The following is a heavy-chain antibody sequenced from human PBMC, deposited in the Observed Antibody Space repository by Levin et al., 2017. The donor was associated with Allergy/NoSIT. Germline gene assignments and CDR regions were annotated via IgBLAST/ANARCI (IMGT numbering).Heavy chain of an antibody. D-gene: IGHD2-2*01. CDR2: INHSGST. V-gene: IGHV4-34*01. Sequence: SETLSLTCAVYGGSFSGYYWSWIRQPPGKGLEWIGEINHSGSTNYNPSLKSRVTISVDTSKNQFSLKLSSVTAADTAVYYCARASLVPASMGFGYYYYMDGWGKGTTVTVSS. J-gene: IGHJ6*03. CDR1: GGSFSGYY. CDR3: ARASLVPASMGFGYYYYMDG.